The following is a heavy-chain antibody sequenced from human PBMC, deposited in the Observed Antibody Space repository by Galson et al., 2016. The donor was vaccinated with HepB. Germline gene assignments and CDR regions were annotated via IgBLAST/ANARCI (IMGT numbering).Heavy chain of an antibody. CDR1: GFTVRSNY. V-gene: IGHV3-53*01. J-gene: IGHJ6*01. CDR2: IYSGGGT. CDR3: TLLQEHL. Sequence: SLRLSCAASGFTVRSNYMSWVRQAPGKGLEWVSVIYSGGGTYYADSVKGRFTTSRDNSKKTLYLQMNSLHQGPIGLPPGTLLQEHLWG.